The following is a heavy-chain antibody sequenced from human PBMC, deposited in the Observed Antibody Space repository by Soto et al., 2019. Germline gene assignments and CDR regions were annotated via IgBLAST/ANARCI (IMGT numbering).Heavy chain of an antibody. CDR3: AKGEPLGDCSGGSCYSGVY. J-gene: IGHJ4*02. V-gene: IGHV3-23*01. CDR2: ISGSGGST. Sequence: EVQLLESGGGLVQPGGSLRLSCAASGFTFSSYAMSWVRQAPGKGLEWVSAISGSGGSTYYADSVKGRFTISRDNSKNTLYLQMNSLRAEDTAVYYCAKGEPLGDCSGGSCYSGVYWGQGTLVTVSS. D-gene: IGHD2-15*01. CDR1: GFTFSSYA.